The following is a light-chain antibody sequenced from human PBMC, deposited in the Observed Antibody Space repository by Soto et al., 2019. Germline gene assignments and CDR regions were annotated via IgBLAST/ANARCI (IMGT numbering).Light chain of an antibody. CDR2: DAF. CDR1: QSVCRSY. V-gene: IGKV3-20*01. CDR3: QQYHNSPWT. J-gene: IGKJ1*01. Sequence: EIVLTKSPGTLTLSPGERATLSCRASQSVCRSYLAWYQQKPGQAPRLLIYDAFNRATGIPDRFSGSGSGTDFTLTISRLEPEDFAVYFCQQYHNSPWTFGQGTTVEI.